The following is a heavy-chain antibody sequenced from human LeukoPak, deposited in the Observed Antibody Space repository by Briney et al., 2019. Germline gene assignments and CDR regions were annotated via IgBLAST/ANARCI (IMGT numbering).Heavy chain of an antibody. J-gene: IGHJ4*02. Sequence: GGSLRLSCAAFGFIFRSYSMDWVRQAPGKGLEWVSSITGSSSYISYADSVKGRFTLSRDNAENSLFLQMNSLRPEDTAVYFCARDRLEGGETFDSWGQGTLVTVSS. V-gene: IGHV3-21*01. CDR2: ITGSSSYI. D-gene: IGHD1-1*01. CDR3: ARDRLEGGETFDS. CDR1: GFIFRSYS.